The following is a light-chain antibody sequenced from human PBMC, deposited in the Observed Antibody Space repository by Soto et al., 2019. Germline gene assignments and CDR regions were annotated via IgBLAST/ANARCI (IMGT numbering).Light chain of an antibody. CDR2: EVS. J-gene: IGLJ1*01. CDR3: NSYTSGSTYV. CDR1: SSDVGGYTY. Sequence: QSVLTQPPSVSGSPGQSITISCTGTSSDVGGYTYVSWYQQHPGKAPKLIIYEVSNRPSGVSNRFSGSRSGNTASLTISGLQAEDEADYYCNSYTSGSTYVFGTGTKVTVL. V-gene: IGLV2-14*01.